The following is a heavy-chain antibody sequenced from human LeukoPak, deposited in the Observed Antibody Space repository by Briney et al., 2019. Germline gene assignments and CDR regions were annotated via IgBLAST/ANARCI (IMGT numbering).Heavy chain of an antibody. V-gene: IGHV3-11*05. CDR3: AKDLTAGAFDI. Sequence: GGSLRLSCAASGFSFSNFYMSWIRQAPGKGLEWVSYISSSSTYTNSADSVRGRFTISRDNSKNSLYLQMNSLRTEDTALYYCAKDLTAGAFDIWGQGTMVTVSS. D-gene: IGHD3-16*01. CDR1: GFSFSNFY. CDR2: ISSSSTYT. J-gene: IGHJ3*02.